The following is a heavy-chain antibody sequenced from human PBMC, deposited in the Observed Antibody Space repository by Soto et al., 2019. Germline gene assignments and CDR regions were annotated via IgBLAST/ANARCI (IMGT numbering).Heavy chain of an antibody. CDR3: ARSTDYSNGWFYIDY. V-gene: IGHV4-59*01. D-gene: IGHD6-19*01. CDR2: ISYSGTT. J-gene: IGHJ4*02. Sequence: PSETLSLTCTVSGGSISSYYWNWIRQPPGKGLEWIGYISYSGTTNYNPSLKSRLTISVDTSKKQFSLKLSSVTAADTAVYYCARSTDYSNGWFYIDYWGQGNMVTVSS. CDR1: GGSISSYY.